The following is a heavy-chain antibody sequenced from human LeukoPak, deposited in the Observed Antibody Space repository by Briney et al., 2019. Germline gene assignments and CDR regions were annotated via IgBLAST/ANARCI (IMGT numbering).Heavy chain of an antibody. CDR2: ISSSSSYI. D-gene: IGHD3-3*01. V-gene: IGHV3-21*01. CDR3: ARGRDYDFWSGYFND. J-gene: IGHJ4*02. Sequence: GGSLRLSCAASGFTFSSYGMHWVRQAPGKGLEWVSSISSSSSYIYYADSVKGRFTISRDNAKNSLYLQMNSLRAEDTAVYYCARGRDYDFWSGYFNDWGQGTLVTVSS. CDR1: GFTFSSYG.